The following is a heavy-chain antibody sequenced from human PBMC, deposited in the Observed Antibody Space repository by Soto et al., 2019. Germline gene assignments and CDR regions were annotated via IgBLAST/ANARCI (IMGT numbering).Heavy chain of an antibody. D-gene: IGHD3-10*01. V-gene: IGHV4-34*01. Sequence: SETLSLTCAVYGGSFSGYYWSWIRQPPGKGLEWIGEINHSGSTNYNPSLKSRVTISVDTSKNQFSLKLSSVTAADTAVYYCGGSGSPNSDDFDIWGQGTMVTVSS. CDR2: INHSGST. CDR1: GGSFSGYY. J-gene: IGHJ3*02. CDR3: GGSGSPNSDDFDI.